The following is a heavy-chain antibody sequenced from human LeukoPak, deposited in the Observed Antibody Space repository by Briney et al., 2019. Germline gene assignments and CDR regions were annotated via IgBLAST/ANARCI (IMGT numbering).Heavy chain of an antibody. CDR2: ISSDGSNK. J-gene: IGHJ4*02. V-gene: IGHV3-30-3*01. CDR3: TRCLSSWYADY. Sequence: PGGSLRLSCAASEFTFSRYALHWVRQAPGRGLEWVAAISSDGSNKYYADSVKGRFTISRDNSRNTLYLQMNSLGSEDTAVYFCTRCLSSWYADYWGQGTLVTVSS. CDR1: EFTFSRYA. D-gene: IGHD6-13*01.